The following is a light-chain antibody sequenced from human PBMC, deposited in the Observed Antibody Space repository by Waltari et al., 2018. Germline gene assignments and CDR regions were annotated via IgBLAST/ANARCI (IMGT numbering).Light chain of an antibody. CDR2: GAS. CDR1: ENIRSIY. CDR3: QQYGSSSIT. J-gene: IGKJ5*01. Sequence: EIVLTQSPGTLSLSPGESVPLSCRANENIRSIYLAWYQQKPGQAPRLLIYGASSRASDLPDRFSGRGSGRGFTLSISSLEPEDSAVYFCQQYGSSSITFGQGTRLEIK. V-gene: IGKV3-20*01.